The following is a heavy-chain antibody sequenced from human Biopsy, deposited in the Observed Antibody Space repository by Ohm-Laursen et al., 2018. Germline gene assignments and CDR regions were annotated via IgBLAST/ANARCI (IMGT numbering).Heavy chain of an antibody. D-gene: IGHD6-25*01. CDR2: IYYSGRT. Sequence: TLSLTWTASGPSIIRGGQFWNWIRQHPGKGLEWIGYIYYSGRTYYNPSLKSRVSISVDTSKNQFSLKLNSVTVADTAVYYCARHSAEKSGYGGDYFDYWGQGTLVTVSS. CDR3: ARHSAEKSGYGGDYFDY. CDR1: GPSIIRGGQF. J-gene: IGHJ4*02. V-gene: IGHV4-31*02.